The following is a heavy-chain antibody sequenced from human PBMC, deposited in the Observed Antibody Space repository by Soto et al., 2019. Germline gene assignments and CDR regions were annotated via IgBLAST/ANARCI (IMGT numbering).Heavy chain of an antibody. CDR1: GFSLRNYA. D-gene: IGHD3-3*02. CDR3: AKVASIFYGLDV. CDR2: IYFDGTND. V-gene: IGHV3-30-3*01. J-gene: IGHJ6*02. Sequence: QVKLLESGGGVVQPGKSLRLSCGASGFSLRNYAMHWVRQAPGKGLEWVALIYFDGTNDYYVDSVKGRFTISRDNSKNTLFLQMNSLRPDDMAVYYCAKVASIFYGLDVWGQGTPVTVSS.